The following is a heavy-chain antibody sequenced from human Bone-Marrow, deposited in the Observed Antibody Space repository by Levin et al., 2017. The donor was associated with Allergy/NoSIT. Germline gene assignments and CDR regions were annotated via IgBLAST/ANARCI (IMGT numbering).Heavy chain of an antibody. CDR3: ARGREPITMIVVVVDNFDC. CDR2: ISSRSSYI. Sequence: GGSLRLSCAASGFTFSSYAMNWVRQAPGKGLEWVSSISSRSSYIYYADSVKGRFTISRDNAKNSLYLQMNSLRAEDTAVYYCARGREPITMIVVVVDNFDCWGQGTLVTVSS. J-gene: IGHJ4*02. D-gene: IGHD3-22*01. CDR1: GFTFSSYA. V-gene: IGHV3-21*01.